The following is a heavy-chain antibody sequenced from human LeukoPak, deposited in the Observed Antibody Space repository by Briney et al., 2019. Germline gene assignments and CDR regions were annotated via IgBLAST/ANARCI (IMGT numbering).Heavy chain of an antibody. D-gene: IGHD6-13*01. J-gene: IGHJ4*02. Sequence: ASVKVSCKASGYTLTGYYMHWVRQAPGQGLEWMGWINPNSGGTNYAQKFQGRVTMTRDTSISTAYMELSRLRSDDTAVYYCARRKGAAAGRLRYYFDYWGQGTLVTVSS. CDR1: GYTLTGYY. V-gene: IGHV1-2*02. CDR3: ARRKGAAAGRLRYYFDY. CDR2: INPNSGGT.